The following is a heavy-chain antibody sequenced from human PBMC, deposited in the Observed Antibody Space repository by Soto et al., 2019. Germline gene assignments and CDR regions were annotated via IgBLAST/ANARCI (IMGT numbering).Heavy chain of an antibody. J-gene: IGHJ6*02. CDR1: GYSFTDYH. V-gene: IGHV1-2*04. CDR2: INPKSGGT. CDR3: ARGDSTDCSNGVCSFFYNHDMDV. D-gene: IGHD2-8*01. Sequence: DSVKVSCKASGYSFTDYHIHWVRQAPGQGLEWLGRINPKSGGTSTAQKFQGWVTMTTDTSISTASMELTRLTSDDTAIYYCARGDSTDCSNGVCSFFYNHDMDVWGQGTTVTVSS.